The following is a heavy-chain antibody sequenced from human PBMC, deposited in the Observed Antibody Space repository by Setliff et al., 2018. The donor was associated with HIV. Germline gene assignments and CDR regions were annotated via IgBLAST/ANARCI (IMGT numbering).Heavy chain of an antibody. D-gene: IGHD3-10*01. CDR3: ARAHLWFGESFPFDP. Sequence: GASVKVSCKASGYTFFEYYMFWLRQAPGQGLEWMGWINTKTGNPTYAQGFTGRFVFSLDTSVSTAHLQISSLKAEDTAVYYFARAHLWFGESFPFDPWGQGTLVTVSS. V-gene: IGHV7-4-1*02. CDR1: GYTFFEYY. J-gene: IGHJ5*02. CDR2: INTKTGNP.